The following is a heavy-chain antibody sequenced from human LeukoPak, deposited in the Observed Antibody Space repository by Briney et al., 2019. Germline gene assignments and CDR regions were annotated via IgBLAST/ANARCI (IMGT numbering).Heavy chain of an antibody. CDR2: INHSGST. Sequence: SETLSLTCAVYGGSFSGYYWSWIRQPPGKGLEWIGEINHSGSTNYNPSLKSQVTISVDTSKNQFSLKLSSVTAADTAVYYCALGPPDAFDIWGQGTLVTVSS. CDR3: ALGPPDAFDI. V-gene: IGHV4-34*01. CDR1: GGSFSGYY. D-gene: IGHD1-26*01. J-gene: IGHJ3*02.